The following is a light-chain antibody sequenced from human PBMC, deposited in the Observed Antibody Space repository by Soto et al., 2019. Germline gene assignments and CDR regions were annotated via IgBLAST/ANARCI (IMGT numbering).Light chain of an antibody. Sequence: QSVLTQPPSASGSPGQSVTISCTGTSSDVGSYKYVSWYQQHPGKAPKLMVYEVTKRPSGVPDRFSGSKSANTASLTISGLQAEDEADYYCSSYAGNFGVFGGGTKLTVL. CDR3: SSYAGNFGV. V-gene: IGLV2-8*01. CDR1: SSDVGSYKY. CDR2: EVT. J-gene: IGLJ3*02.